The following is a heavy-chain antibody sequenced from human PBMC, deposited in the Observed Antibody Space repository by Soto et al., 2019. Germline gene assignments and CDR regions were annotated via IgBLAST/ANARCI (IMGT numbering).Heavy chain of an antibody. CDR1: GGSISSYY. V-gene: IGHV4-59*01. CDR3: AREGGAMDFDY. CDR2: IYYSGST. J-gene: IGHJ4*02. Sequence: QVQLQESGPGLVKPSETLSLTCTVSGGSISSYYWSWIRQPPGQGLEWIGYIYYSGSTKYNPSLKSRVTISVDTSKNQFSLKLSSVTAADTAVYYCAREGGAMDFDYWGQGTLVTVSS.